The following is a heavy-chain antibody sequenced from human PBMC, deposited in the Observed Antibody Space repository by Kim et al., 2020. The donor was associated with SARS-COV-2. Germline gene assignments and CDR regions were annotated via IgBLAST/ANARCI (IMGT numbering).Heavy chain of an antibody. D-gene: IGHD6-19*01. V-gene: IGHV2-70*11. CDR3: ARPSKYSSGWYTFDY. Sequence: SGPTLVKPTQTLTLTCTFSGFSLSTSGMCVSWIRQPPGKALEWLARIDWDDDKYYSTSLKTRLTISKDTSKNQVVLTMTNMDPVDTATYYCARPSKYSSGWYTFDYWGQGTLVTVSS. J-gene: IGHJ4*02. CDR2: IDWDDDK. CDR1: GFSLSTSGMC.